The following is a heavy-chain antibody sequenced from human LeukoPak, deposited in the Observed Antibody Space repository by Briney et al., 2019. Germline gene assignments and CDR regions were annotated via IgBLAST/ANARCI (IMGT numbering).Heavy chain of an antibody. CDR2: ISPDGSSR. D-gene: IGHD2-21*02. CDR3: ARDGGLLPDN. J-gene: IGHJ4*02. CDR1: RFPFRTYW. Sequence: GGSLRLSCPASRFPFRTYWMHWVRQPPGKGRVWVSRISPDGSSRSYADSVKGRFIISRDNAKNTLSLQMNSLTAEDTAVYYCARDGGLLPDNWGKGTLVTVSS. V-gene: IGHV3-74*01.